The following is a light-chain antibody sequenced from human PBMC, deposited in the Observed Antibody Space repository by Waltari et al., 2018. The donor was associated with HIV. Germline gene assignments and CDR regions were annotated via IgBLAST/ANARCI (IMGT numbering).Light chain of an antibody. J-gene: IGKJ2*01. CDR1: QSILYSSNNKNY. V-gene: IGKV4-1*01. CDR3: QQYYSNSYT. Sequence: DIVMTQSPDSLAVSLGERATINCKSNQSILYSSNNKNYLAWYQQKPGLPPKLLIYWASTRESGVPDRFSGSGSGTDFTLSISSLQAEDVAVYYCQQYYSNSYTFGQGTKLEIK. CDR2: WAS.